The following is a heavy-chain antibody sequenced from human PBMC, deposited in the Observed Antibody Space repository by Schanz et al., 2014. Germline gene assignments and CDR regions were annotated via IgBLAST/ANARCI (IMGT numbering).Heavy chain of an antibody. CDR2: IIPSLGLA. CDR3: ASSNYYDNSDYYNSFDY. CDR1: GGTFSSYS. V-gene: IGHV1-69*02. J-gene: IGHJ4*02. D-gene: IGHD3-22*01. Sequence: QVQLVQSGAEVKKPGSSVKVSCKASGGTFSSYSISWVRQAPGQGLEWMGRIIPSLGLAKYEQKFQDKVTITADTSTTTAYMELSGLRSEDTAVYYCASSNYYDNSDYYNSFDYWGQGTLVTVSS.